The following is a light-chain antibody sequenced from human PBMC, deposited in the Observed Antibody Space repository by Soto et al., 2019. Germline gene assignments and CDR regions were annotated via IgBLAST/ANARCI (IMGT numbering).Light chain of an antibody. CDR2: GAS. CDR1: QSVSSSY. V-gene: IGKV3-20*01. J-gene: IGKJ5*01. CDR3: QQYGSSPPIT. Sequence: EIVLTQSPGTLSLSPGERATLSCRASQSVSSSYLAWYQQKPGQAPRLLIYGASSRATGIPDRFSSSGSGTDFTLTIRNLAREDFAAYYCQQYGSSPPITFGHGTRLEIK.